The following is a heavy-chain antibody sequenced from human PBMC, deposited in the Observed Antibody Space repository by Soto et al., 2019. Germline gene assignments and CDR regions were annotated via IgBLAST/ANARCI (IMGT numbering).Heavy chain of an antibody. D-gene: IGHD3-22*01. V-gene: IGHV3-23*01. Sequence: VGSLRLSCAASGFAFSSYAMSWVRQAPGKGLEWVSAISGSGGSTYYADSVKGRFTISRDNSKNTLYLQMNSLRAEDTAVYYCTKDLKYYYDSSGYGGAFDIWGQGTMVTVSS. CDR1: GFAFSSYA. CDR3: TKDLKYYYDSSGYGGAFDI. J-gene: IGHJ3*02. CDR2: ISGSGGST.